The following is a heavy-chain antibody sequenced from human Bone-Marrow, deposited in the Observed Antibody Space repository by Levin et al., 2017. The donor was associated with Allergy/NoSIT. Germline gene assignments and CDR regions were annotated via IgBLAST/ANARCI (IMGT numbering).Heavy chain of an antibody. V-gene: IGHV1-18*01. CDR1: GYTFTSYG. Sequence: ASVKVSCKASGYTFTSYGISWVRQAPGQGLEWMGWISAYNGNTNYAQKLQGRVTMTTDTSTSTAYMELRSLRSDDTAVYYCARERVVPAAIDAWNYAYYYYGMDVWGQGTTVTVSS. D-gene: IGHD2-2*02. CDR2: ISAYNGNT. J-gene: IGHJ6*02. CDR3: ARERVVPAAIDAWNYAYYYYGMDV.